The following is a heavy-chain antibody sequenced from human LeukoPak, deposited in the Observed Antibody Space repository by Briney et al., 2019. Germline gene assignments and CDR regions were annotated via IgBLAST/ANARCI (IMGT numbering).Heavy chain of an antibody. V-gene: IGHV4-39*07. CDR2: IYYSGST. J-gene: IGHJ4*02. Sequence: SETLSLTCTVSGGSISSSSYYWGWIRQPPGKGLEWIGSIYYSGSTYYNPSLKSRVTISVDTSKNQFSLKLSSVTAADTAVYDCARVGGDYWGQGTLVTVSS. CDR1: GGSISSSSYY. CDR3: ARVGGDY. D-gene: IGHD4-23*01.